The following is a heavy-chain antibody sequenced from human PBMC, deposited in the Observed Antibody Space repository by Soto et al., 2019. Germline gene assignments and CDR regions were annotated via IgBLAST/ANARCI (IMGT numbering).Heavy chain of an antibody. J-gene: IGHJ4*02. CDR3: ARREGDYLGGSYRPGHFDY. Sequence: QLQLQESGPGLVKPSETLSLTCTVSGGSISNTNYYWGWIRQPPGRGLEWIGTIYYSGSTYYNPSLKRRVTISVDTSKNQFSLKLSSVTAADTAMYYCARREGDYLGGSYRPGHFDYWGQGTLVTVSS. V-gene: IGHV4-39*01. D-gene: IGHD3-16*02. CDR1: GGSISNTNYY. CDR2: IYYSGST.